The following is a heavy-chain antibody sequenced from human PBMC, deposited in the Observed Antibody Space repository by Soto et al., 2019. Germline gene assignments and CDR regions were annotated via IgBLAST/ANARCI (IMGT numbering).Heavy chain of an antibody. CDR2: INAGNGNT. V-gene: IGHV1-3*01. J-gene: IGHJ5*02. CDR1: GYTFTSYA. Sequence: ASVKVSCKASGYTFTSYAMHWVRQAPGQRLEWTGWINAGNGNTKYSQKFQGRVTITRDTSASTAYMELSSLRSEDTAVYYCAREDCSGGSCYAPFNNWFDPWGQGTLVTVSS. CDR3: AREDCSGGSCYAPFNNWFDP. D-gene: IGHD2-15*01.